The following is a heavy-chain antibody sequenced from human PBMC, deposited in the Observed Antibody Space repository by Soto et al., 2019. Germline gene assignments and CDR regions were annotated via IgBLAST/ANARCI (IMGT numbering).Heavy chain of an antibody. CDR2: IYPGDSDT. Sequence: PGESLKISCKGSGYSFTTNWIGWVRQMPGKGLEWMGVIYPGDSDTRYSPSFQGQVAISADKPINTTYLQWSSLKASDTAMYYCARHSGVAEDGTDWGQGTLVTVS. J-gene: IGHJ1*01. CDR1: GYSFTTNW. D-gene: IGHD6-13*01. CDR3: ARHSGVAEDGTD. V-gene: IGHV5-51*01.